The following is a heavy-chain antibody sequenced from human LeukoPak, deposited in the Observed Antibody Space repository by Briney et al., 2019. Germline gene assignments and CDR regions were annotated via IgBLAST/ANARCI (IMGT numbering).Heavy chain of an antibody. V-gene: IGHV3-11*04. CDR2: ISRSGSTI. CDR1: GFTFSDYY. CDR3: ARVGSPVVAANFDY. Sequence: GGSLRLSCAASGFTFSDYYMSWIRQAPGKGLEWVSYISRSGSTIYYADSVKGRFTISRDNAKNSLYLQMNSLRAEDTAVYYCARVGSPVVAANFDYWGQGTLVTVSS. J-gene: IGHJ4*02. D-gene: IGHD2-15*01.